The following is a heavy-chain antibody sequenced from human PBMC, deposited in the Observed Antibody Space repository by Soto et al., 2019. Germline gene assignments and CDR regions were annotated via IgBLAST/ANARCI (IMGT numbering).Heavy chain of an antibody. CDR1: AGTFSIFA. CDR2: IIPIFGTA. CDR3: ARGSGSYPHYYYYYGMDV. D-gene: IGHD1-26*01. Sequence: SLGVYCTASAGTFSIFAIICGRQAPGQGLEWMGGIIPIFGTANYAQKFQGRVTITADESTSTAYMELSSLRSEDTAVYYCARGSGSYPHYYYYYGMDVWGQGTTVTVSS. V-gene: IGHV1-69*13. J-gene: IGHJ6*02.